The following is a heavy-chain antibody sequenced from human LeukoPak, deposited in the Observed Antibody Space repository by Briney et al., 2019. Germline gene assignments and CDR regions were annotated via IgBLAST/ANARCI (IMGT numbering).Heavy chain of an antibody. D-gene: IGHD4-23*01. CDR2: IYSSGST. V-gene: IGHV4-4*07. Sequence: PSETLSLTCTVSGDSISGYYWGWIRQPAGKGPEWIGRIYSSGSTDFNPSLKSRVAMSVDTSKSQFSLTLNSVTAADTAVYFCAREASVETHSGYYYDYWGPGALVTVSS. CDR3: AREASVETHSGYYYDY. CDR1: GDSISGYY. J-gene: IGHJ4*02.